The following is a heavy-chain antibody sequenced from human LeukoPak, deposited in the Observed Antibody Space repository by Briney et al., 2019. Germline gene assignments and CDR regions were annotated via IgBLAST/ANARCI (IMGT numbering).Heavy chain of an antibody. CDR1: GYTFTGRY. CDR2: IHAGTGDT. CDR3: ARDENWGPDY. D-gene: IGHD7-27*01. Sequence: ASVKVSCKASGYTFTGRYMHWVRQAPGQGLEWMGWIHAGTGDTNYAQKFQGRFTVTRDTSINTLYMELNRLTSDDTAVYFCARDENWGPDYWGQGTLVTVSS. V-gene: IGHV1-2*02. J-gene: IGHJ4*02.